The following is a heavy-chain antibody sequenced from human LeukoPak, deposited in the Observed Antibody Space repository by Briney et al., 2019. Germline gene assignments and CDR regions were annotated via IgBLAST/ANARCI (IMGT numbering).Heavy chain of an antibody. V-gene: IGHV3-7*04. J-gene: IGHJ4*02. D-gene: IGHD6-13*01. CDR1: GFTFSTYW. Sequence: GGSLRLSCAASGFTFSTYWMSWVRQAPGKGLEWVANIKQGGSEKYYVDSVKGRFTISRDNAKNSLYLQMNSLRAEDTALYYCARDYSSWLDYWGQGTLVTVSS. CDR2: IKQGGSEK. CDR3: ARDYSSWLDY.